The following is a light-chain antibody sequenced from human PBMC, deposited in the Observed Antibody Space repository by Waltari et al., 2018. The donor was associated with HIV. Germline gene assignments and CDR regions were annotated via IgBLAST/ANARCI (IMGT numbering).Light chain of an antibody. CDR3: HSADSSGSYV. Sequence: YELTQPPSVSVSPGQTARITCSGDALTKKYGYWYQKRTGQAPVLVIYTDRGRPSVCPERFSGSGSGTTVTLTISGVQAEDEADYYCHSADSSGSYVFGTGTTVTVL. V-gene: IGLV3-25*03. CDR2: TDR. CDR1: ALTKKY. J-gene: IGLJ1*01.